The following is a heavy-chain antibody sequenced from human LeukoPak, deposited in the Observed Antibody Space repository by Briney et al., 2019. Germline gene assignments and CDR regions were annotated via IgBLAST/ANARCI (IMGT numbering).Heavy chain of an antibody. CDR3: VRGSQLWSPYYFDY. CDR1: GGSISSGGYS. CDR2: IYHSGST. V-gene: IGHV4-30-2*01. D-gene: IGHD5-18*01. J-gene: IGHJ4*02. Sequence: SETLSLTCAVSGGSISSGGYSWSWIRQPPGKGLEWIGYIYHSGSTYYNPSLKSRVTISVDRSKNQFSLKLSSVTAADTAVYYCVRGSQLWSPYYFDYWGQGTLVTVSS.